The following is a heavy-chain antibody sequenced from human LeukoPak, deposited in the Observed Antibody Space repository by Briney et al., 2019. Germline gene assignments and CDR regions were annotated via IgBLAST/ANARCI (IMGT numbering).Heavy chain of an antibody. CDR3: ARLGVFGVVPDS. D-gene: IGHD3-3*01. Sequence: PSETLSLTCTVSGDSINSGSYYWVWIRQPPGKGLEWIGSIYYSGSTYYNPSLKSRVTISVDTSKIQFSLRLSSVTAADTAVYYCARLGVFGVVPDSWGQGILVTVSS. V-gene: IGHV4-39*01. J-gene: IGHJ4*02. CDR1: GDSINSGSYY. CDR2: IYYSGST.